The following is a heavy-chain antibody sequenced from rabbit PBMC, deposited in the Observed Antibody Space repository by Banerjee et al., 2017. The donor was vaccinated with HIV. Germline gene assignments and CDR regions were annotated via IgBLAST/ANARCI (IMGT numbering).Heavy chain of an antibody. D-gene: IGHD6-1*01. J-gene: IGHJ4*01. V-gene: IGHV1S45*01. CDR2: INTSTGNT. CDR3: ARAQSGAISYGFDL. CDR1: GFSFTNKYV. Sequence: QEQLEESGGDLVKPEGSLTLTCTASGFSFTNKYVMCWVRQAPGKGLEWIACINTSTGNTVYASWAKGRFTISKTSSTTVTLQMTSLTAADTATYFCARAQSGAISYGFDLWGPGTLVTVS.